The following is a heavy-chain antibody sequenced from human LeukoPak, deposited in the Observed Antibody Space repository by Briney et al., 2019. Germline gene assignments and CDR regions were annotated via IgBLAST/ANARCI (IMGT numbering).Heavy chain of an antibody. D-gene: IGHD2-2*01. V-gene: IGHV3-48*04. CDR3: TSSNSKAP. CDR2: IGSNSSTI. Sequence: PGGSLRLSCAASGFTFSNYYMNWVRQAPGKGLEWLSYIGSNSSTIYYTDSVKGRFTISRDNAKNSLYLQMNSLRAEDTAVYYCTSSNSKAPWGQGTLVTVSS. J-gene: IGHJ5*02. CDR1: GFTFSNYY.